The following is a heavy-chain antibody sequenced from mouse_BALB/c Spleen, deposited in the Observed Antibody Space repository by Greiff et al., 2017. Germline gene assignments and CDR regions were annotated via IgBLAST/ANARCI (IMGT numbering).Heavy chain of an antibody. V-gene: IGHV1-69*02. CDR1: GYTFTSYW. CDR2: IYPSYSYT. Sequence: QVQLQQPGAELVRPGASVKLSCKASGYTFTSYWINWVKQRPGQGLEWIGNIYPSYSYTNYNQKFKDKATLTVDKSSSTAYMQLSSPTSEDSAVYYCTRGKSTSYAMDYWGQGTSVTVSS. CDR3: TRGKSTSYAMDY. J-gene: IGHJ4*01. D-gene: IGHD2-1*01.